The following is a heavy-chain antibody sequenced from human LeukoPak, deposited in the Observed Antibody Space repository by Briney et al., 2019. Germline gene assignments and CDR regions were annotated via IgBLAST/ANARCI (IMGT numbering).Heavy chain of an antibody. CDR2: MNPNSGNT. CDR1: GYTFTSYD. Sequence: SVKVSCKASGYTFTSYDINWVRQATGQGLEWMGWMNPNSGNTGYAQKFQGRVTITRNTSISTAYMELSSLRSEDMAFYYCARERGEFGGSYFLDYWGQGTLVTVSS. V-gene: IGHV1-8*03. D-gene: IGHD1-26*01. J-gene: IGHJ4*02. CDR3: ARERGEFGGSYFLDY.